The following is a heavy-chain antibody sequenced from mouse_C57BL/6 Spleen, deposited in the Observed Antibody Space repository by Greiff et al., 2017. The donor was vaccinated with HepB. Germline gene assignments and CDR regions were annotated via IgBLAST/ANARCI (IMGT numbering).Heavy chain of an antibody. CDR2: IRNKANGYTT. J-gene: IGHJ3*01. CDR3: ARYMRLTGFAY. D-gene: IGHD4-1*01. V-gene: IGHV7-3*01. CDR1: GFTFTDYY. Sequence: EVQLVESGGGLVQPGGSLSLSCAASGFTFTDYYMSWVRQPPGKALEWLGFIRNKANGYTTEYSASVKGRFTISRDNSQSILYLQMNALRAEDSATYYCARYMRLTGFAYWGQGTLVTVSA.